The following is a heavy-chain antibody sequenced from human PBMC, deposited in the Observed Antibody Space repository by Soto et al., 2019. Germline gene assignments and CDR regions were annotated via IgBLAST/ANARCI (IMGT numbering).Heavy chain of an antibody. V-gene: IGHV1-69*13. CDR2: IIPIFGTA. CDR3: ARVRWELSTYFDY. D-gene: IGHD1-26*01. Sequence: SVKVSCKASGGTFSSYAISWVRQAPGQGLAWMGGIIPIFGTANYAQKFQGRVTITADESTSTAYMELSSLRSEDTAVYYCARVRWELSTYFDYWGQGTLVTVSS. J-gene: IGHJ4*02. CDR1: GGTFSSYA.